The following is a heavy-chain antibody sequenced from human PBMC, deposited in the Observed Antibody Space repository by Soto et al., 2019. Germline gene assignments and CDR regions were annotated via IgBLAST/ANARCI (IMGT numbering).Heavy chain of an antibody. CDR2: IYYSGST. D-gene: IGHD5-18*01. V-gene: IGHV4-39*01. CDR1: GGSISSSSYY. Sequence: SETLSLTCTVSGGSISSSSYYWGWIRQPPGKGLEWIGSIYYSGSTYYNPSLKSRVTISVDTSKNQFSLKLSSVTAADTAVYYCARLRGYSYGYFDYCGQGTLVTVS. J-gene: IGHJ4*02. CDR3: ARLRGYSYGYFDY.